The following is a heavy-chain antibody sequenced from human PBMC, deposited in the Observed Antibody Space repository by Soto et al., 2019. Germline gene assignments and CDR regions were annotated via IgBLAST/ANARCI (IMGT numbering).Heavy chain of an antibody. D-gene: IGHD3-10*01. CDR1: GFTFGDYA. CDR2: IRSKAYGGTT. Sequence: PGGSLRLSCTASGFTFGDYAMSWFRQAPGKGLEWVGFIRSKAYGGTTEYAASVKGRFTISRDDSKSIAYLQMNSLKTEDTAVYYCTSSIWFGELPSAAHHWGQGTLVTVSS. CDR3: TSSIWFGELPSAAHH. V-gene: IGHV3-49*03. J-gene: IGHJ4*02.